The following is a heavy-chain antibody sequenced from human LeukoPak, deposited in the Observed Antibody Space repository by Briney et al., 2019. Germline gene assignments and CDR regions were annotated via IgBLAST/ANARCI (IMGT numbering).Heavy chain of an antibody. CDR1: GDSISGYY. D-gene: IGHD6-6*01. CDR3: ARGNSPYSSLSV. CDR2: ISYSGTT. Sequence: PSETLSLTCTVSGDSISGYYWSRIRQPPGKGLEWIGYISYSGTTIYNPSLKSRVTTSVDTSKNQFYLTLSSVTAADTAVYYCARGNSPYSSLSVWGQGTLVTVSS. J-gene: IGHJ4*02. V-gene: IGHV4-59*01.